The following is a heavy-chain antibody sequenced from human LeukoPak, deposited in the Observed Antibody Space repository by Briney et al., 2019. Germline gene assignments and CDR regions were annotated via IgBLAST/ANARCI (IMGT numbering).Heavy chain of an antibody. D-gene: IGHD3-22*01. CDR1: GFTFSSYA. J-gene: IGHJ5*02. Sequence: PGGSLRLSCAASGFTFSSYAMSWVRQAPGKGLEWVSAISGSGGSTYYADSVKGRFTISRDNSKNTLYLQMNSLRAEDTAVYYRAKESNYDSSGYYLNWFDPWGQGTLVTVSS. V-gene: IGHV3-23*01. CDR2: ISGSGGST. CDR3: AKESNYDSSGYYLNWFDP.